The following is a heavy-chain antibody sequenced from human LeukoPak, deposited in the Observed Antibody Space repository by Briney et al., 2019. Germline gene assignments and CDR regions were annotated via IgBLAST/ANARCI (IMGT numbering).Heavy chain of an antibody. Sequence: SVKISCKASGGTFSSYAISWVRQAPGQGLEWMGRIIPILGIANYAQKFQGRVTITADKSTSTAYMALSSLRSEDTAVYYCARDSPENWSDQDYWGQGTLGSVSS. CDR3: ARDSPENWSDQDY. D-gene: IGHD1-1*01. V-gene: IGHV1-69*04. CDR1: GGTFSSYA. J-gene: IGHJ4*02. CDR2: IIPILGIA.